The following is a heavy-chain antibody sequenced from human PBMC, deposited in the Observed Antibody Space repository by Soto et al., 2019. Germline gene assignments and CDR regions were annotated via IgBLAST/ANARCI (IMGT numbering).Heavy chain of an antibody. CDR3: ARALGERRFGAMDV. J-gene: IGHJ6*02. V-gene: IGHV1-69*01. D-gene: IGHD3-10*01. CDR2: LIPIFDTP. CDR1: GHTFISYA. Sequence: QVQLVQSGAEVKKPGSSVKVSCKASGHTFISYAISWVRQAPGQGPEWMGGLIPIFDTPKYAQKFQGRVTITADESTSTAYMELSSLKFEDTAVYYCARALGERRFGAMDVWGQGTTVTVSS.